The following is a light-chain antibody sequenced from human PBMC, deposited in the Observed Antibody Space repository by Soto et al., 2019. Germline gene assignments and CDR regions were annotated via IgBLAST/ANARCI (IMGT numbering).Light chain of an antibody. V-gene: IGKV1-39*01. CDR2: GAS. CDR1: NRISIH. J-gene: IGKJ2*01. CDR3: QQTDSTPYT. Sequence: ILMTQSQSSLSASVGDRVTITCRAMNRISIHLNWYHQRPGKAPTLLIFGASVLQRGVPSRFSCTGSWKEVTLTISSMQPEDLGTYYCQQTDSTPYTFGQVT.